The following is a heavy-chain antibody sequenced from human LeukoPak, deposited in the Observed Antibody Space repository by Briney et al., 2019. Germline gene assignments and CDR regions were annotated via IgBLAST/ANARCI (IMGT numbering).Heavy chain of an antibody. Sequence: PGGSLRLSCAAPGFTFSSYWMPWVRQAPGKGLVWVSRINSDGSSTSYADSVKGRFTISRDNAKNTLYLQMNSLRAEDTALYYCAKAIGTTVATYWYFDLWGRGTLVTVSS. D-gene: IGHD4-17*01. V-gene: IGHV3-74*01. CDR1: GFTFSSYW. J-gene: IGHJ2*01. CDR3: AKAIGTTVATYWYFDL. CDR2: INSDGSST.